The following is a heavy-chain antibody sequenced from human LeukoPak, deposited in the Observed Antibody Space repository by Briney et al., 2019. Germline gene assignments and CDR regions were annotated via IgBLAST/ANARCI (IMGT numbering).Heavy chain of an antibody. J-gene: IGHJ6*02. CDR3: ARAALPAAIYYYYYYGMDV. CDR1: GGSFSGYY. V-gene: IGHV4-34*01. D-gene: IGHD2-2*01. Sequence: SETLSLTCAVYGGSFSGYYWSWIRQPPGKGLEWIGEINHSGSTNYNPSLKSRVTISVDTSKNQFSLKLSSVTAADTAVYYCARAALPAAIYYYYYYGMDVWGQGTTVTVSS. CDR2: INHSGST.